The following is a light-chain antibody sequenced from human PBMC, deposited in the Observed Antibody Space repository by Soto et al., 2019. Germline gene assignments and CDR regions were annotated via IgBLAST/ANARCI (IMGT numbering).Light chain of an antibody. J-gene: IGLJ1*01. V-gene: IGLV2-14*03. CDR2: DVN. Sequence: QSALTQPASVSGSPGQSITISCTGTSSDVGGYNFVSWYQQYPGNAPKLMIYDVNKRPSGVSNRFSGSKSVNTASLTISGLQAEDEADYYCSAYRGGTPYVFGTGTKLTVL. CDR1: SSDVGGYNF. CDR3: SAYRGGTPYV.